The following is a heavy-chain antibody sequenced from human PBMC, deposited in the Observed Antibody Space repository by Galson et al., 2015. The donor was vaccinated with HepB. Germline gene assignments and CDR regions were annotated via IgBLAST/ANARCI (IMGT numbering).Heavy chain of an antibody. D-gene: IGHD3-10*01. CDR1: GFTFSSYG. V-gene: IGHV3-33*05. Sequence: SLRLSCAASGFTFSSYGMHWVRQAPGKGLEWVAVITYDGSNKYYSDSVRGRFTISRDNSKNTLYLQMNSLRAEDTAVYFCARGQIYGSGTYYRAYFDYWGQGTLVTVSS. J-gene: IGHJ4*02. CDR3: ARGQIYGSGTYYRAYFDY. CDR2: ITYDGSNK.